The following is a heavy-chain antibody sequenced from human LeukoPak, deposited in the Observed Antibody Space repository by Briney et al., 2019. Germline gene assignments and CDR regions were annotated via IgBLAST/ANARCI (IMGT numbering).Heavy chain of an antibody. CDR2: INPNSGGT. CDR3: ARDSDYGDYINDY. D-gene: IGHD4-17*01. V-gene: IGHV1-2*02. CDR1: GYTFTGYY. Sequence: ASVKVSCKASGYTFTGYYMHWVRQAPGQGLEWMGWINPNSGGTNYAQKFQGRVTMTRDTSSSTAYMELSRLSSDATAVYYCARDSDYGDYINDYWGQGTLVTVSS. J-gene: IGHJ4*02.